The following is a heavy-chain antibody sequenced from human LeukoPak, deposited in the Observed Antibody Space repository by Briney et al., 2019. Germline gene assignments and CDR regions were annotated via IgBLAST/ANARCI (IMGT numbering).Heavy chain of an antibody. CDR3: AKGTYDSSGYYYGYYYYYGMDV. CDR2: ISYDGSNK. CDR1: GFTFSSYG. V-gene: IGHV3-30*18. Sequence: GGSLRLSCAASGFTFSSYGMHWVRQAPGKGLEWVAVISYDGSNKYYADSVKGRFTISRDNSKNTLYLQMNSLRAEDTAVYYCAKGTYDSSGYYYGYYYYYGMDVWGQGTTVTVSS. D-gene: IGHD3-22*01. J-gene: IGHJ6*02.